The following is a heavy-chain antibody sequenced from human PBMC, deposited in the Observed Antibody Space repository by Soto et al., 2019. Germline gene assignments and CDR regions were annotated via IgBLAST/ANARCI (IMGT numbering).Heavy chain of an antibody. D-gene: IGHD2-15*01. V-gene: IGHV4-39*01. Sequence: QLQLQESGPGLVKPSETLSLTCTVSGGSISSSSYYWGWIRQPPGKGLEWIGSIYYSGSTYYNPSLKSRVTISVDTSKNQFSLKLSSVTAADTAVYYCARQLGCSGGSCYYYPNWFDPWGQGTLVTVSS. CDR2: IYYSGST. CDR3: ARQLGCSGGSCYYYPNWFDP. J-gene: IGHJ5*02. CDR1: GGSISSSSYY.